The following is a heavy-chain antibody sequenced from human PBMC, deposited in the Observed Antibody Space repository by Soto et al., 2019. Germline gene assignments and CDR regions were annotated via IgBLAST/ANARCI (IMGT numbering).Heavy chain of an antibody. D-gene: IGHD3-16*02. CDR1: GDSLGGQS. Sequence: SETLSLTCAVVGDSLGGQSWNWIRQSPGKGLEWIGEIDQSGGTNYNPSLKSRAIISDDTSKNQFSLTLTSVTAADTAVYYCAREDRYGWSGESLDVWGQGTTVTV. CDR2: IDQSGGT. V-gene: IGHV4-34*01. CDR3: AREDRYGWSGESLDV. J-gene: IGHJ6*02.